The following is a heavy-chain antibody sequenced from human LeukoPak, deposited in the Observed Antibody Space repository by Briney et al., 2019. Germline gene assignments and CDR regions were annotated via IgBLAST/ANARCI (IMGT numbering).Heavy chain of an antibody. CDR3: TRGEGIVGSY. Sequence: ASVKVSCKASGYIFTTYDINWVRQAPGQGPEWLGWMSPSSGNTGLAQKSQGRVSMTRDTSIHTAYKELSSLTSDDTAVYYCTRGEGIVGSYWGQGTLVTVSS. CDR2: MSPSSGNT. V-gene: IGHV1-8*01. CDR1: GYIFTTYD. J-gene: IGHJ4*02. D-gene: IGHD1-26*01.